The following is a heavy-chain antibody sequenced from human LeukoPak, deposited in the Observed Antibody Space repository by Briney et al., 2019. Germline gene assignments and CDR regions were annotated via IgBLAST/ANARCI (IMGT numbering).Heavy chain of an antibody. CDR2: IYYSGST. V-gene: IGHV4-59*01. Sequence: SETLSLTCTVSGGSISSYYWSWIRQPPGKGLEWIGYIYYSGSTNYNPSLKSRVTISVDTSKNQFSLKLSSVTAADTAVYYCARVRRYFDWLFDYWGQGTLVTVSS. CDR1: GGSISSYY. CDR3: ARVRRYFDWLFDY. J-gene: IGHJ4*02. D-gene: IGHD3-9*01.